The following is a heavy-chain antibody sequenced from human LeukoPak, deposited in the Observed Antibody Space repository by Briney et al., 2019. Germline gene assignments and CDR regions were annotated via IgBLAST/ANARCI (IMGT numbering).Heavy chain of an antibody. J-gene: IGHJ4*02. V-gene: IGHV3-23*01. CDR1: EFTFTSYA. Sequence: PGGSLRLSCAASEFTFTSYAMNWVRQAPGKALEWVSGISGSGGSTYYADSVKGRFTISRDNSKNTLYLQMNSLRAEDTAVYYCAKCIAAVSYFDSWGQGTLVTVSS. CDR2: ISGSGGST. CDR3: AKCIAAVSYFDS. D-gene: IGHD6-13*01.